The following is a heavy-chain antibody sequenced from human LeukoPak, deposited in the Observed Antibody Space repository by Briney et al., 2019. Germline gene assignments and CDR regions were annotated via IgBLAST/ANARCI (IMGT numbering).Heavy chain of an antibody. D-gene: IGHD3-22*01. J-gene: IGHJ2*01. V-gene: IGHV4-59*01. CDR1: GVSISSYY. CDR3: ARGTVSGNDDYYDSSGYSYWYFDL. Sequence: KPSETLSLTCTVSGVSISSYYWSWIRQPPGKGLEWIGYIYYSGSTNYNPSLKSRVTISVDTSKNQFSLKLSSVTAADTAVYYCARGTVSGNDDYYDSSGYSYWYFDLWGRGTLVTVSS. CDR2: IYYSGST.